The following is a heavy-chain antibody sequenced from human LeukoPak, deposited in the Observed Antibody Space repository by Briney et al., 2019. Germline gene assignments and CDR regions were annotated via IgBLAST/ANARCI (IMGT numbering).Heavy chain of an antibody. CDR1: GYTFTSYA. D-gene: IGHD3-3*01. CDR2: INTNTGNP. J-gene: IGHJ4*02. Sequence: ASVKVSCKASGYTFTSYAMNWVRQAPGQGLEWMGWINTNTGNPTYAQGFTGRFVFSLDTSVSTAYLQISSLKAEDTAVYYCAREGAVYDFWSGGKYYFDYWGQGTLVTVSS. CDR3: AREGAVYDFWSGGKYYFDY. V-gene: IGHV7-4-1*02.